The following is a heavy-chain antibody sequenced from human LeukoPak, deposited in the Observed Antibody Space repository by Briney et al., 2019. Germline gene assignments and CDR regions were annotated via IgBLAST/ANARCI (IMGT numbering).Heavy chain of an antibody. V-gene: IGHV4-34*01. CDR1: GGSFSGYY. J-gene: IGHJ4*02. D-gene: IGHD6-6*01. CDR3: ARRAYSSSSLDY. CDR2: INHSGST. Sequence: SETLSLTCAVYGGSFSGYYWSWIRQPPGKGLEWIGEINHSGSTNYNPSLKSRVTISVDTSKNQFSLKLSSVTAADTAVYYCARRAYSSSSLDYWGQGTLVTVSS.